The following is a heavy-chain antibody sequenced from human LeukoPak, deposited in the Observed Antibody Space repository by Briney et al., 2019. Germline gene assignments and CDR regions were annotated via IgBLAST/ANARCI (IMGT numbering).Heavy chain of an antibody. CDR3: AKDPNSDPSYYDFWSGYYTGYYFDY. D-gene: IGHD3-3*01. CDR2: ISGSGGST. CDR1: GFTFSSYA. V-gene: IGHV3-23*01. J-gene: IGHJ4*02. Sequence: GGSLRLSCAASGFTFSSYAMSWVRQAPGKGLEWVSAISGSGGSTYYADSVKGRFTISRDNSKNTPYLQMNSLRAEDTAVYYCAKDPNSDPSYYDFWSGYYTGYYFDYWGQGTLVTVSS.